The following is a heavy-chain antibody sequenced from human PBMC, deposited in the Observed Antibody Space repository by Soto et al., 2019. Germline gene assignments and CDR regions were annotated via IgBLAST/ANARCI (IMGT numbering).Heavy chain of an antibody. CDR2: MNQDGSAR. D-gene: IGHD1-7*01. CDR1: GFTFSIHW. J-gene: IGHJ5*02. V-gene: IGHV3-7*01. Sequence: GGSLRLSCAASGFTFSIHWLTWVRQAPGKGLQWVAAMNQDGSARHYVDSVKGRFTISRDNTKSSGYLQMNSLRPEDTAVYYCARWGCCGSNCNLNQRSVDLWGQGTLVTVSS. CDR3: ARWGCCGSNCNLNQRSVDL.